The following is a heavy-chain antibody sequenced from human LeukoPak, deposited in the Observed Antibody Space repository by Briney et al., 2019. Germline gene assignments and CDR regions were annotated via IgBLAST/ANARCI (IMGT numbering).Heavy chain of an antibody. CDR3: AREPSWSGWFDP. CDR2: IYSGGST. CDR1: GFTVSSNN. D-gene: IGHD3-3*01. Sequence: SGGSLRLSCAASGFTVSSNNMSWVRQAPGKGLEWVSVIYSGGSTYYADSVKGRFTISRDNSKNTLYLQMNSLRAEDTAVYYCAREPSWSGWFDPWGQGTLVTVSS. J-gene: IGHJ5*02. V-gene: IGHV3-53*01.